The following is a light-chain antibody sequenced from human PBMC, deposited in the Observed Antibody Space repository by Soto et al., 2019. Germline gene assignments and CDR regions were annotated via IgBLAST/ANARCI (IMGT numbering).Light chain of an antibody. Sequence: EIVLTQSPGTLSLSPGERATLFCRASQTITTSQLAWYQQKPGQAPRVLFCGASNRATGIPDRFSGSGSGTDFTLTISRLEPEDFAMYYCQQCAGSPRTFGQGTTVEIK. V-gene: IGKV3-20*01. J-gene: IGKJ2*01. CDR3: QQCAGSPRT. CDR2: GAS. CDR1: QTITTSQ.